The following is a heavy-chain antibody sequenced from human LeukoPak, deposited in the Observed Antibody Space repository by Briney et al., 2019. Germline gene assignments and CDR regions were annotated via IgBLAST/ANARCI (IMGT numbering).Heavy chain of an antibody. Sequence: SETLSLTCTVSGGSISDYYWNWIRQPAGKGLEWIGHIYTSGTTNYNPSLKSRVTMSMDTSRNQFSLTLKSVTAADTAVYYCARDRLASIIGMVTHLWYFDLWGRGTLVTVSS. CDR1: GGSISDYY. CDR2: IYTSGTT. J-gene: IGHJ2*01. CDR3: ARDRLASIIGMVTHLWYFDL. V-gene: IGHV4-4*07. D-gene: IGHD3-3*01.